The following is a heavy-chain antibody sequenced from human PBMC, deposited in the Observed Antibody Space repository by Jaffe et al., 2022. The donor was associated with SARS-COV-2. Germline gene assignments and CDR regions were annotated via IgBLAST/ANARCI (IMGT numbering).Heavy chain of an antibody. CDR1: GDSVSSNSAA. J-gene: IGHJ6*02. CDR3: ARAQTEYNWNYVGNYYYYGMDV. CDR2: TYYRSKWYN. D-gene: IGHD1-7*01. Sequence: QVQLQQSGPGLVKPSQTLSLTCAISGDSVSSNSAAWNWIRQSPSRGLEWLGRTYYRSKWYNDYAVSVKSRITINPDTSKNQFSLQLNSVTPEDTAVYYCARAQTEYNWNYVGNYYYYGMDVWGQGTTVTVSS. V-gene: IGHV6-1*01.